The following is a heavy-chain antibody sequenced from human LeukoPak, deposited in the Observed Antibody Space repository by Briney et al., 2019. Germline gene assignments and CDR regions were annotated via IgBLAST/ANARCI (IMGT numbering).Heavy chain of an antibody. V-gene: IGHV3-7*01. J-gene: IGHJ4*02. CDR3: ARPMYYDFWSGSGY. Sequence: GGSLRLSCAASRFTFSSHWMSWVHQAPGKGLEWVANIKQDGSEKYYVDSVKGRFTISRDNAKNSLYLQMNSLRAEDTAVYYCARPMYYDFWSGSGYWGQGTLVTVSS. CDR2: IKQDGSEK. D-gene: IGHD3-3*01. CDR1: RFTFSSHW.